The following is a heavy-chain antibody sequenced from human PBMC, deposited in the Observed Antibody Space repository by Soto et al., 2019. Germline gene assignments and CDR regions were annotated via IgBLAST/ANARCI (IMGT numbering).Heavy chain of an antibody. CDR3: VRGDGDYYDGNGYLGRH. V-gene: IGHV3-30*03. Sequence: PGGSLRLSCAASGFTFSSYGMHWVRQAPGKGLEWVAVISYDGSNKYYSDSMEGRLTISRDNAKNTLYLQMNSLRAEDTAVYYCVRGDGDYYDGNGYLGRHWGQGTLVTVSS. J-gene: IGHJ4*02. CDR2: ISYDGSNK. D-gene: IGHD3-22*01. CDR1: GFTFSSYG.